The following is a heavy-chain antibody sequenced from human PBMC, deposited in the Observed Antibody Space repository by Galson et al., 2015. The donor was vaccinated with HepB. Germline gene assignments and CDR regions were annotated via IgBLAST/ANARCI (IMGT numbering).Heavy chain of an antibody. Sequence: PALVKPTQTLTLTCTFSGFSLSTSGMCVSWIRQPPGKALEWLARIDLDDDKYYSTSLKTRLTISKDTSKNQVVLTLTNMDPVDTATYYCARMGSSYYDSSGFYYNWFDPWGQGTLVTVSS. CDR3: ARMGSSYYDSSGFYYNWFDP. CDR2: IDLDDDK. D-gene: IGHD3-22*01. J-gene: IGHJ5*02. V-gene: IGHV2-70*11. CDR1: GFSLSTSGMC.